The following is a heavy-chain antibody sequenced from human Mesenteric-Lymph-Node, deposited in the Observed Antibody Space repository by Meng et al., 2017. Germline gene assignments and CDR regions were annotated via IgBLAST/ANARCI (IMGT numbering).Heavy chain of an antibody. CDR2: IIPYLGRP. Sequence: SVKVSCKASGYTFSAFAISWARQAPGQGLEWMGGIIPYLGRPNYAQKFQGRVTISADESTSTAYMELNSLRSEDTAVYFCARGGVSYQLLTRLTYWGQGALVTVSS. J-gene: IGHJ4*02. V-gene: IGHV1-69*13. D-gene: IGHD2-2*01. CDR3: ARGGVSYQLLTRLTY. CDR1: GYTFSAFA.